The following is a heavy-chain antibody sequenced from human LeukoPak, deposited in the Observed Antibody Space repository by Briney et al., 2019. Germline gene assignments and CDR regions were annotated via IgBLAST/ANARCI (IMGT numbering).Heavy chain of an antibody. CDR3: ARHPVGATRSYFDY. V-gene: IGHV4-34*01. J-gene: IGHJ4*02. CDR2: INHSGST. CDR1: GGSFSGYY. Sequence: PSETLSLTCAVYGGSFSGYYWSWIRQPPGKGLEWIGEINHSGSTNYNPSLKSRVTISVDTSKNQFSLKLSSVTAADTAVYYCARHPVGATRSYFDYWGQGTLVTVSS. D-gene: IGHD1-26*01.